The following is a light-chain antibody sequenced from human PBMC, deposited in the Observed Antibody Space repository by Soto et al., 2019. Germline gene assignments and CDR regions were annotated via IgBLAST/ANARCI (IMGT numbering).Light chain of an antibody. V-gene: IGKV3-20*01. Sequence: EIVLTQSPGTLSLSPGERATLSCRASQSVSSSYLAWYQQKPGQAPRLLIYGASSRDTGIPDRFSGSGSGTDFTLTISRLEPEDFAVYYCQQYCSSLLTFGGGTKVEIK. CDR1: QSVSSSY. CDR2: GAS. J-gene: IGKJ4*01. CDR3: QQYCSSLLT.